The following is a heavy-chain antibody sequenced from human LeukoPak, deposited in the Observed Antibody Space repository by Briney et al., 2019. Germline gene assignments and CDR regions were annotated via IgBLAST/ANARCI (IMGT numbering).Heavy chain of an antibody. Sequence: GGSLRLSCAASGFTFSSYAMSWVRRAPRKGLEWVSVVSGSGSSTDYADSVKGRFTISRDNAKNSLYLQMNSLRAEDTALYYCARGRGCSTMACYPDYWGQGTLVTVSS. CDR3: ARGRGCSTMACYPDY. V-gene: IGHV3-23*01. CDR1: GFTFSSYA. CDR2: VSGSGSST. D-gene: IGHD3-10*01. J-gene: IGHJ4*02.